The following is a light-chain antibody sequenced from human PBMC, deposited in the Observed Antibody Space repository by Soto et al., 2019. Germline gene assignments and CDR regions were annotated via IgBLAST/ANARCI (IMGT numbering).Light chain of an antibody. CDR3: QAYDTSLSGGVV. CDR2: GNI. J-gene: IGLJ2*01. V-gene: IGLV1-40*01. CDR1: SSNIGARYD. Sequence: QSALTQPPSVSGAPGQRVTISCTGSSSNIGARYDVHWYQCLPGTAPKLLIYGNINRPSGVPDRFSGSKSGTSASLVITGLQAEDEADYYCQAYDTSLSGGVVFGAGTKLTVL.